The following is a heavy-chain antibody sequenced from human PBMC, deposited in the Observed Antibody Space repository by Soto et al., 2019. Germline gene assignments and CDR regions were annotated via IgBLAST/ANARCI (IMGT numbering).Heavy chain of an antibody. CDR2: ISGSAGRT. D-gene: IGHD6-19*01. CDR3: AGRTVASSWTLDV. Sequence: PGESLKISCEASGFTFTRSAMGWVRQAPGKGLEWLSYISGSAGRTYYADSVRGRFTISRDTSRNTLYLQMNSLRAEDTAIYYCAGRTVASSWTLDVWGQGTVVTVSS. V-gene: IGHV3-23*01. CDR1: GFTFTRSA. J-gene: IGHJ3*01.